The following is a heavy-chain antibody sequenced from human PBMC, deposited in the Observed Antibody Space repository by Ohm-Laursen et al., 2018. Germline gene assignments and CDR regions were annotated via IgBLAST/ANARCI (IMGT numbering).Heavy chain of an antibody. D-gene: IGHD6-19*01. V-gene: IGHV3-49*04. CDR1: GFTFGDYG. CDR3: TRAGKAVAGIGYYYGMDV. Sequence: SLRLSCAASGFTFGDYGMSWVRQAPGKGLEWVSFIRRKAHGGTTEYAASVNGRFTISRDDSKSIAYLQMNSLKTEDTGVYYCTRAGKAVAGIGYYYGMDVWGQGTTVTVSS. CDR2: IRRKAHGGTT. J-gene: IGHJ6*02.